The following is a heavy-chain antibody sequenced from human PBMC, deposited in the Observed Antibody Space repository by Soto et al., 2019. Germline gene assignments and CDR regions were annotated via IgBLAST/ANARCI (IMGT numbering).Heavy chain of an antibody. CDR3: AKDRSGSYYYYYGMDV. V-gene: IGHV3-23*01. D-gene: IGHD1-26*01. Sequence: PGGSLRLSCAASGFTFSSYAMSWVRQAPGKGLEWVSAISGSGGSTYYADSVKGRFTISRDNSKNTLYLQMNSLRAEDTAVYYRAKDRSGSYYYYYGMDVWGQGTTLTVSS. J-gene: IGHJ6*02. CDR2: ISGSGGST. CDR1: GFTFSSYA.